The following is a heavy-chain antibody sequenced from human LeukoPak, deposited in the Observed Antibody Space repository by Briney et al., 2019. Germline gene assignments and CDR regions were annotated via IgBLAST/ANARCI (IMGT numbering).Heavy chain of an antibody. CDR3: ARGVTARDSYDI. CDR2: ISTYDVDT. V-gene: IGHV1-18*01. CDR1: GFTFTDFG. D-gene: IGHD2-21*02. J-gene: IGHJ3*02. Sequence: GASVKVSCKASGFTFTDFGVSWVRRAPGQGLEWMGWISTYDVDTKYAQKFQGRVTMTTDTSTSTAYIDLRSLRSDDTAVYYCARGVTARDSYDIWGQGTMLIVSS.